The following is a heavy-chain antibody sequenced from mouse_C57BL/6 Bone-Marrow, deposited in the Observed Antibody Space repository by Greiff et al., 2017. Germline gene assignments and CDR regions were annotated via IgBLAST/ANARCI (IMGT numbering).Heavy chain of an antibody. CDR1: GYTFTSYW. CDR3: ARSENGAYAMDY. CDR2: IHPNSGST. V-gene: IGHV1-64*01. J-gene: IGHJ4*01. Sequence: QVQLQQPGAELVKPGASVKLSCKASGYTFTSYWMHWVKQRPGQGLEWIGMIHPNSGSTNYHEKFKSKATLTVDKSSSTAYMQLSSRTSEDSAVYDCARSENGAYAMDYWGQGTSVTVSS.